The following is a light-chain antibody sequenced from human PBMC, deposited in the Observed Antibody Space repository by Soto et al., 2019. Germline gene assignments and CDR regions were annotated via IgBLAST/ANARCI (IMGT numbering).Light chain of an antibody. Sequence: EIVLTQSPSTLSVSPGERATITCRASQNVSSYLAWYQQKPGQAPRLLIYDASNRATGIPARFSGSGSGTDFTLTIRSLEPEDFAVYYCQQRSNSPPAFGGGTKVEIK. CDR2: DAS. CDR3: QQRSNSPPA. V-gene: IGKV3-11*01. J-gene: IGKJ4*01. CDR1: QNVSSY.